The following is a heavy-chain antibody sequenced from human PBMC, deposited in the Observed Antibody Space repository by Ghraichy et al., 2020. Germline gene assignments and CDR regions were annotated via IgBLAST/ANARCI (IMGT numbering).Heavy chain of an antibody. D-gene: IGHD3-22*01. CDR1: GGSISSYY. V-gene: IGHV4-59*01. CDR3: ARDRGANDYDSSVCCIDG. Sequence: SETLSLTCTVSGGSISSYYWSWIRQPPGKGLEWIGYIYYSGSTNYNPSLKSRVTISVDTSKNQFSLKLSSVTAADTAVYYCARDRGANDYDSSVCCIDGWGQGTTVTVSS. CDR2: IYYSGST. J-gene: IGHJ6*02.